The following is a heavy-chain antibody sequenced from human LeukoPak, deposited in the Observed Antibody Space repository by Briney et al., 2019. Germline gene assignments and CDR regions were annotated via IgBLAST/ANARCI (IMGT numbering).Heavy chain of an antibody. CDR3: AKAISSPTFYFDY. CDR1: GFTFTTYA. CDR2: ISGSGDTT. J-gene: IGHJ4*02. Sequence: RGSLRLSCTASGFTFTTYAMNWVRQGPRKGLEWVSVISGSGDTTYYADSVKGRFTISRDNSKTTLYLQMNSLRAEDTAVYHCAKAISSPTFYFDYWGQGTLVTVSS. V-gene: IGHV3-23*01. D-gene: IGHD6-6*01.